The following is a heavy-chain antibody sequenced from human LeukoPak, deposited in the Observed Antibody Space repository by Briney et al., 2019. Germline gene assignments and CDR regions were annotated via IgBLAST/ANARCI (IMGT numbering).Heavy chain of an antibody. CDR1: GFIFSSYG. CDR3: AKDSLRERIVGSTTRGVNDY. J-gene: IGHJ4*02. D-gene: IGHD1-26*01. Sequence: GGFLRLSCAASGFIFSSYGMHWVRQAPGKGLEWVAFIRYDGRNKYYADSVKGRFTISRDNSKNTLYLQMNSLRGEDTAVYYCAKDSLRERIVGSTTRGVNDYWGQGTLVTVSS. CDR2: IRYDGRNK. V-gene: IGHV3-30*02.